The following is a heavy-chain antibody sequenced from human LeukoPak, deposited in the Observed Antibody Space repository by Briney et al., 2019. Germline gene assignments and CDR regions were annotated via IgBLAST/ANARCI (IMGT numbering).Heavy chain of an antibody. Sequence: ASVKVSCKASGGTFSGYAISWVRQAPGQGLEWMGGIIPIFGTANYAQKLQGRVTITTDESTSTAYMELSSLRSEDTAVYYCASGANWNYAVYYYYYMDVWGKGTTVTVSS. V-gene: IGHV1-69*05. J-gene: IGHJ6*03. CDR2: IIPIFGTA. CDR3: ASGANWNYAVYYYYYMDV. CDR1: GGTFSGYA. D-gene: IGHD1-7*01.